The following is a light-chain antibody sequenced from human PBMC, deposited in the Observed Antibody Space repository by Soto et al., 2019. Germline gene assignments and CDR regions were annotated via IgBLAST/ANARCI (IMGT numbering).Light chain of an antibody. V-gene: IGKV1-33*01. Sequence: DIQMTQSPSSLSASVGDRVTITCQASQDISNYLNWYQQKPGKAPKLLLFDASNMETGVTSRFSGSGCGTDFTVTISSLQPEDIATCYCQPYANLSLTFGGGTKVEIK. J-gene: IGKJ4*01. CDR3: QPYANLSLT. CDR2: DAS. CDR1: QDISNY.